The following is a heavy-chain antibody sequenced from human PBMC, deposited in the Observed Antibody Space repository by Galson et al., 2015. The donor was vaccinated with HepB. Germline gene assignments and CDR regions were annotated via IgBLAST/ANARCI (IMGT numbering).Heavy chain of an antibody. D-gene: IGHD1-1*01. CDR2: TYYKSKWFN. J-gene: IGHJ4*02. Sequence: CAISGDSVSSNTAAWNWLRQSPSRGLEWLGRTYYKSKWFNDYAVSVKSRININPDTSKNQFSLQLNSVTPEDTAVYYCARGRYSNHWKGGLNYWGQGTLVTVSS. CDR3: ARGRYSNHWKGGLNY. CDR1: GDSVSSNTAA. V-gene: IGHV6-1*01.